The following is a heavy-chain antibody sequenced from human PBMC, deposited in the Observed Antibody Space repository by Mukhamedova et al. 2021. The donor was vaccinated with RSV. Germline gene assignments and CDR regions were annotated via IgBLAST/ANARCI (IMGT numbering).Heavy chain of an antibody. CDR3: ADSRVCDD. CDR2: ISGSGDRT. D-gene: IGHD3-10*01. J-gene: IGHJ4*02. Sequence: GLEWVSGISGSGDRTYYANSVKGRLTISRDNSKNTLYLQMSSLRADDTAVYYCADSRVCDDWVQVTLVTVSS. V-gene: IGHV3-23*01.